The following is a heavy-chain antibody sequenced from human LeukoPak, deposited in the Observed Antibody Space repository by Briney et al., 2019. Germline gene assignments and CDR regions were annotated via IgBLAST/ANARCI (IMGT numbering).Heavy chain of an antibody. Sequence: GGSPRLSCAASGFTFSSYSMNWVRQAPGKGLEWVSSISSSSYIYYADSVKGRFTISRDNAKNSLYLQMNSLRAEDTAVYYCAGYDFWSGYFDYWGQGTLVTVSS. D-gene: IGHD3-3*01. J-gene: IGHJ4*02. CDR1: GFTFSSYS. V-gene: IGHV3-21*01. CDR2: ISSSSYI. CDR3: AGYDFWSGYFDY.